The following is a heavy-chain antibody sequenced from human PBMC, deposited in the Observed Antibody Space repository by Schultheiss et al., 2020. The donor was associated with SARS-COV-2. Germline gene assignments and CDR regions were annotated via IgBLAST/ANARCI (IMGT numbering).Heavy chain of an antibody. Sequence: ASVKVSCKASGYTFTGYYMHWVRQAPGQGLEWMGWISAYNGNTNYAQKLQGRVTMTTDTSTSTAYMELSRLRSDDTAVYYCARERELLDYWGQGTLVTVSS. CDR3: ARERELLDY. CDR2: ISAYNGNT. D-gene: IGHD1-26*01. CDR1: GYTFTGYY. J-gene: IGHJ4*02. V-gene: IGHV1-18*04.